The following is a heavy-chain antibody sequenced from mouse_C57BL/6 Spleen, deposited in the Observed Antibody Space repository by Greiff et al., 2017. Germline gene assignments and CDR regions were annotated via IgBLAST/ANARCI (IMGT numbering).Heavy chain of an antibody. V-gene: IGHV5-17*01. D-gene: IGHD2-4*01. J-gene: IGHJ2*01. Sequence: EVKLEESGGGLVKPGGSLKLSCAASGFTFSDYGMHWVRQAPEKGLEWVAYISSGSSTIYYADTVKGRFTISRDNAKNTLFLQMTSLRSEDTAMYYCARTYDYVLDYWGQGTTLTVSS. CDR1: GFTFSDYG. CDR2: ISSGSSTI. CDR3: ARTYDYVLDY.